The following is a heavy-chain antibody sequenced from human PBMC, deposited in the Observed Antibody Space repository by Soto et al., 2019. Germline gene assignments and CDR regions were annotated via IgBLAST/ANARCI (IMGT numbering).Heavy chain of an antibody. CDR1: GFTFSNYA. V-gene: IGHV3-23*01. CDR3: TKNYYLDS. CDR2: INIVGGNT. Sequence: GQLLESGGGLVQPGGSLRLSCAASGFTFSNYAMSWVRQAPGKALEGVSSINIVGGNTNYADSVRGRFTMSRDDSKNTVFLQMNSLRAEDTAIYYCTKNYYLDSWGQGTLVTVSS. J-gene: IGHJ4*02.